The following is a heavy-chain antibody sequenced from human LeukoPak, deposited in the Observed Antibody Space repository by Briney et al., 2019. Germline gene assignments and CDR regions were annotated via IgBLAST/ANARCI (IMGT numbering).Heavy chain of an antibody. D-gene: IGHD6-19*01. CDR2: ISAYNGNT. V-gene: IGHV1-18*01. Sequence: ASMKVSCKASGYTFTSYGISWVRQAPGQGLEGMGWISAYNGNTNYAQKLQGRVTMTTDTSTSTAYMELRSLRSDDTAVYYCARDPRVTITVLDSSGWYGPWFDPWGQGTLVTVSS. CDR3: ARDPRVTITVLDSSGWYGPWFDP. CDR1: GYTFTSYG. J-gene: IGHJ5*02.